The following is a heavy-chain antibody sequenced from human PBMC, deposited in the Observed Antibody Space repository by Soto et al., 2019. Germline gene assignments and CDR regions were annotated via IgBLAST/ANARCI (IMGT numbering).Heavy chain of an antibody. CDR3: ARGISGPYTFDI. Sequence: PSETLSLTCSVSGGPFNSYYWNWIRQPPGKGLEWIGYIYYSGSTNYNPSLKSRVTISVDTSKNQFSLKLSSVTAADTALYYCARGISGPYTFDIWGKGTRVTVSS. CDR2: IYYSGST. V-gene: IGHV4-59*01. CDR1: GGPFNSYY. D-gene: IGHD3-3*01. J-gene: IGHJ3*02.